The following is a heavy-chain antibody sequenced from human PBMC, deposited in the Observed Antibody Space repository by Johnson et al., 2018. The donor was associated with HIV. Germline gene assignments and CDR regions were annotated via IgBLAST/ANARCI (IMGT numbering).Heavy chain of an antibody. CDR3: AGLPDAFDI. V-gene: IGHV3-66*01. Sequence: VQLVESGGGVVQPGRSLRLSCAASGFSFSSYWMSWVRQAPGKGPEWVSVIYSGGSTYYTDSVKGRFTISRDNSKNTLYLQMNSLRAEDTAVYYCAGLPDAFDIWGQGTMVTVSS. CDR1: GFSFSSYW. CDR2: IYSGGST. D-gene: IGHD5-12*01. J-gene: IGHJ3*02.